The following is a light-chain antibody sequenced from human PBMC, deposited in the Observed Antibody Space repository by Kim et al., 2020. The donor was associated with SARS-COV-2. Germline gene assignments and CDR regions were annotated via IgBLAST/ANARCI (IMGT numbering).Light chain of an antibody. CDR2: EVT. CDR1: RGDVVSAKN. J-gene: IGLJ1*01. CDR3: ASHGGYDYV. V-gene: IGLV2-8*01. Sequence: PGQSVAISSSATRGDVVSAKNVSWYQQHPGKSPKLIIYEVTKRPSGVPDRFSGSMSGNTASLTVSGLQAEDEADYYCASHGGYDYVFGTGTKVTVL.